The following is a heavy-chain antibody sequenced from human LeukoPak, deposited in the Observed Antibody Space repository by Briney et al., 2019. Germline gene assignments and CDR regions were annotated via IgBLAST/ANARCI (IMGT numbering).Heavy chain of an antibody. CDR3: ARVGPMVRAVITWFDP. D-gene: IGHD3-10*01. CDR2: IYPGDSDT. V-gene: IGHV5-51*01. Sequence: GESLKISCKGSGYSFTNYWIAWVRQMPGKGLEWMGIIYPGDSDTRYSPSFQGQVTISVDKSISTAYLQWSSLRASDTAMYYCARVGPMVRAVITWFDPWGQGTLVTVSS. CDR1: GYSFTNYW. J-gene: IGHJ5*02.